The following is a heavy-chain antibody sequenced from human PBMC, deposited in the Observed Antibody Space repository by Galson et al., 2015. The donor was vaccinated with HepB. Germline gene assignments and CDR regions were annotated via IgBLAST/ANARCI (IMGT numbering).Heavy chain of an antibody. V-gene: IGHV3-30*03. CDR1: GFTFSSYG. CDR3: VPHGDSRGYYFDY. Sequence: SLRLSCAASGFTFSSYGMHWVRQAPGKGLEWVAVISYDGSNKYYADSVKGRFTISRDNSKNTLYLQMNSLRAEDTAVYYCVPHGDSRGYYFDYWGQGTLVTVSS. D-gene: IGHD3-10*01. CDR2: ISYDGSNK. J-gene: IGHJ4*02.